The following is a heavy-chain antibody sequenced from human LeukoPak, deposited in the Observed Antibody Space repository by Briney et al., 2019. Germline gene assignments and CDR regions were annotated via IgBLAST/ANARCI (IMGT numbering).Heavy chain of an antibody. J-gene: IGHJ3*02. CDR1: GGSISSYY. Sequence: SETLSLTCTVSGGSISSYYWSWIRQPPGKGLEWIGYIYYSGSTNYNPSLKSRVTISVDTSKNQFSLKLNSVTAADTAVYYCARRSGSYSHDAFDIWGQGTMVTVSS. D-gene: IGHD1-26*01. CDR3: ARRSGSYSHDAFDI. CDR2: IYYSGST. V-gene: IGHV4-59*01.